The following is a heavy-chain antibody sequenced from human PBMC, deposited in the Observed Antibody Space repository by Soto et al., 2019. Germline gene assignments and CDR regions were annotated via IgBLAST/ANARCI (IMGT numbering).Heavy chain of an antibody. CDR3: AKDRALAVPTSAFDI. D-gene: IGHD4-17*01. J-gene: IGHJ3*02. V-gene: IGHV3-43*01. CDR1: GFTFDDYT. Sequence: EVQLVESGGVVVQPGGSLRLSCAASGFTFDDYTMHWVRQAPGKGLEWVSLISWDGGSTYYADSVKGRFTISRDNSKNSLYLQMNSLRAEDTAVYYCAKDRALAVPTSAFDIWGQGTMVTVSS. CDR2: ISWDGGST.